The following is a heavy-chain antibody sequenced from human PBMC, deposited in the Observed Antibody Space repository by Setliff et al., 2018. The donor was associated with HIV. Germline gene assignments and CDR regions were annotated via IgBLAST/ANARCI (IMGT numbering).Heavy chain of an antibody. CDR2: IIPIYGTA. J-gene: IGHJ6*03. D-gene: IGHD2-2*01. Sequence: SVKVSCKASGDTFSSYAISWVRQAPGQGPEWMGGIIPIYGTANSAQKFQGRVTITADESTSTAYMELSTLRSEDTAVYFCARDHRPAAPLGYHYYMDVWGKGTTVTVSS. V-gene: IGHV1-69*13. CDR1: GDTFSSYA. CDR3: ARDHRPAAPLGYHYYMDV.